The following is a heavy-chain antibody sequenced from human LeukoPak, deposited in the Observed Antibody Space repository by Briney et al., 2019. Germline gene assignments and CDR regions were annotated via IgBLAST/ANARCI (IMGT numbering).Heavy chain of an antibody. CDR3: ARDSITRGYYYDSSGSSPYDY. CDR1: GFTFSSYS. D-gene: IGHD3-22*01. J-gene: IGHJ4*02. Sequence: GGSLRLSCAASGFTFSSYSMNWVRQAPGKGLEWVSYISSSSSTIYYADSVKGRFTISRDNAKNSLYLQMNSLRAEDTAVYYCARDSITRGYYYDSSGSSPYDYWGQGTLVTVSS. CDR2: ISSSSSTI. V-gene: IGHV3-48*01.